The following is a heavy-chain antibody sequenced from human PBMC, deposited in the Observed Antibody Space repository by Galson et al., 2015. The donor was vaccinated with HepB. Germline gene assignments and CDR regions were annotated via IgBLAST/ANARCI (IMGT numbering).Heavy chain of an antibody. Sequence: LRLSCAASGFTFSEHYMDWVRQAPGKGLEWVGRTRNKAYSYTTEYAASVKGRFTISRDDSKNSLYLQMNSLRAEDTALYYCAKGQEGWYGGFDIWGQGTMVTVSS. V-gene: IGHV3-72*01. CDR2: TRNKAYSYTT. CDR1: GFTFSEHY. CDR3: AKGQEGWYGGFDI. J-gene: IGHJ3*02. D-gene: IGHD6-19*01.